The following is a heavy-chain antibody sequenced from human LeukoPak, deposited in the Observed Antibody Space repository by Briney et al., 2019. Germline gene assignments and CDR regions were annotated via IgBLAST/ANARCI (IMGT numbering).Heavy chain of an antibody. CDR3: ARGSTAMVTFDY. CDR1: GYTFTSYA. Sequence: EASVKVSCKASGYTFTSYAMHWVRQAPGQRLEWMGWINAGNGNTKYSQTFQGRVTITRDTSASTAYMELSSLRAEDTAVYYCARGSTAMVTFDYWGQGTLVTVSS. D-gene: IGHD5-18*01. V-gene: IGHV1-3*01. J-gene: IGHJ4*02. CDR2: INAGNGNT.